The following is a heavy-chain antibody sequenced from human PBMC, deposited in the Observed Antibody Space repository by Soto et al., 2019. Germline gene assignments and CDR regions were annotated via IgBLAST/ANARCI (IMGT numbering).Heavy chain of an antibody. CDR2: IHYSASV. D-gene: IGHD2-21*02. J-gene: IGHJ6*02. V-gene: IGHV4-30-4*01. CDR3: AREDDGGDRDYYGLDV. CDR1: GGSISSEYYH. Sequence: QVQLQESGPGLVRPSQTLSLTCTVSGGSISSEYYHWTWIRQAPGKGLEWIGYIHYSASVHYNPSLQSRLTMSVDTSKNLFSLKLSSVTAADTAVYFCAREDDGGDRDYYGLDVWCQGTTVTVSS.